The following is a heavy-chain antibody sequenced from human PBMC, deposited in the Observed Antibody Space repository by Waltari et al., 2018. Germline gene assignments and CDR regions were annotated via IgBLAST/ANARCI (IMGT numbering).Heavy chain of an antibody. D-gene: IGHD5-18*01. CDR1: GRSISSHS. CDR2: IYYSGST. V-gene: IGHV4-59*11. Sequence: QVKLQESGPGLVKPSETLSLTCPVPGRSISSHSWSWSRQPPGKGLEWIGYIYYSGSTNYNPSLKSRVTISVDTSKNQFSLKLSSVTAADTAVYYCARAVDTAMDPTLDYWGQGTLVTVSS. J-gene: IGHJ4*02. CDR3: ARAVDTAMDPTLDY.